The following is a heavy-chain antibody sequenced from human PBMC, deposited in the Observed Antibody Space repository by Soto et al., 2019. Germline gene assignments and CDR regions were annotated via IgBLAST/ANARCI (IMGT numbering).Heavy chain of an antibody. V-gene: IGHV4-59*01. J-gene: IGHJ5*02. CDR3: ARVASRGYSSSWYRNWFDP. D-gene: IGHD6-13*01. CDR2: IYYGGST. Sequence: SETLSLTCTVSGGSISSYYWSWIRQPPGKGLEWIGYIYYGGSTNYNPSLKSRVTISVDTSKNQFSLKLSSVTAADTAVYYCARVASRGYSSSWYRNWFDPWGQGTLVTVSS. CDR1: GGSISSYY.